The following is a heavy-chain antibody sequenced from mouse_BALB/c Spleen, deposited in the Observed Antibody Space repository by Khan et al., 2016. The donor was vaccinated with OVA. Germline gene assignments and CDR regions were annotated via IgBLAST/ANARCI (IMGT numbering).Heavy chain of an antibody. J-gene: IGHJ2*01. CDR2: IDPYNGDT. V-gene: IGHV1S135*01. D-gene: IGHD1-1*01. CDR3: ALIYHYGSGFDY. CDR1: GYSFTNYS. Sequence: VQLQQSGPELVKPGASVRLSCKASGYSFTNYSMFWVKQSLGKSLEWIGYIDPYNGDTNYNQKFMGKATLTVDKSSSTAIMHLNSLTSEDSAAYYCALIYHYGSGFDYWGQGTTLTVSS.